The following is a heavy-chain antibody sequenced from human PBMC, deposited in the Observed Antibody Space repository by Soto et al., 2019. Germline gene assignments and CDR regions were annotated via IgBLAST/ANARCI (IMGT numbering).Heavy chain of an antibody. CDR3: ARETGDAPYYLDS. CDR2: IHAGNGHT. Sequence: QVQLVQSGAEVKKPGASVKLSCKASGYTFTSYTMYWLRQAPGERPEWVGWIHAGNGHTKYSQTFQDRVTRTTDTSATTVYMELSSLTSGDTAIYYCARETGDAPYYLDSWGQGALVTVAS. J-gene: IGHJ4*02. CDR1: GYTFTSYT. D-gene: IGHD2-21*02. V-gene: IGHV1-3*01.